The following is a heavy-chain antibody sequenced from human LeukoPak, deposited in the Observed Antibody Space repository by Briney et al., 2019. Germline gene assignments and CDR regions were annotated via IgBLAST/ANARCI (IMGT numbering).Heavy chain of an antibody. CDR1: GGSISSGDYY. CDR2: IYYSGST. D-gene: IGHD3-22*01. V-gene: IGHV4-30-4*08. Sequence: SETLSLTCTVSGGSISSGDYYWSWIRQPPGKGLEWIGYIYYSGSTYYNPSLKSRVTISADTSKNQFSLKLSSVTAADTAVYYCARVGDYYDSSGYYRSYYFDYWGQGTLVTVSS. CDR3: ARVGDYYDSSGYYRSYYFDY. J-gene: IGHJ4*02.